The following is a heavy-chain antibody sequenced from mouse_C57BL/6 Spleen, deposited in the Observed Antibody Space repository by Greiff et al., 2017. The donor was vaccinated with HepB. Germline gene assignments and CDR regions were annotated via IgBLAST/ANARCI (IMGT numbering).Heavy chain of an antibody. CDR1: GYTFTSYW. J-gene: IGHJ4*01. D-gene: IGHD1-1*01. Sequence: VQLQQPGAELVKPGASVKLSCKASGYTFTSYWMHWVKQRPGQGLEWIGMIHPNSGSTNYNEKFKSKATLTVDKSSSTAYMQLSSLTSEDSAVYYCAREGGSSYDYAMDYWGQGTSVTVSS. V-gene: IGHV1-64*01. CDR3: AREGGSSYDYAMDY. CDR2: IHPNSGST.